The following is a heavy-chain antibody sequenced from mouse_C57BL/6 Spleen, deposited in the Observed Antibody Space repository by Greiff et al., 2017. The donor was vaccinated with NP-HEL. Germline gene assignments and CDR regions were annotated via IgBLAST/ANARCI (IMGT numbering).Heavy chain of an antibody. CDR1: GYSFTGYY. CDR3: ARGSYWYFDV. J-gene: IGHJ1*03. CDR2: INPSTGGT. V-gene: IGHV1-42*01. Sequence: LVESGPELVKPGASVKISCKASGYSFTGYYMNWVKQSPEKSLEWIGEINPSTGGTTYNQKFKAKATLTVDKSSSTAYMQLKSLTSEDSAVYYCARGSYWYFDVWGTGTTVTVSS.